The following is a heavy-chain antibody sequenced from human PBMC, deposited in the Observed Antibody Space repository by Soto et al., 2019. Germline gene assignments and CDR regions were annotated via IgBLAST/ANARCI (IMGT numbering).Heavy chain of an antibody. J-gene: IGHJ6*03. D-gene: IGHD3-10*02. V-gene: IGHV2-5*02. Sequence: QITLKESGPPLVKPTQTLTLTCSFSGFSLSTSGAGVVWIRHSPGKALDWLGIIYWDDDERYSPSLRRRLTITKDTSKSKVVLRMTNMDPVDTATYYCAHTRFGTQIHWYYYRDVCGKGTTVTVSS. CDR2: IYWDDDE. CDR1: GFSLSTSGAG. CDR3: AHTRFGTQIHWYYYRDV.